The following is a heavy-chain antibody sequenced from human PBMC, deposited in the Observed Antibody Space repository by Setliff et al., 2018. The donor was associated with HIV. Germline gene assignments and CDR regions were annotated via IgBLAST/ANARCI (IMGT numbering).Heavy chain of an antibody. J-gene: IGHJ4*02. D-gene: IGHD5-12*01. CDR2: ISYDGSNK. V-gene: IGHV3-30*04. Sequence: LRLSCAASGFTFSSYAMHWVRQAPGKGLEWVAVISYDGSNKYYADSVKGRFTISRDNAKNSLYLQMNSLRAEDTAVYYCARDPRGSSGYGDYWGQGTLVTVSS. CDR1: GFTFSSYA. CDR3: ARDPRGSSGYGDY.